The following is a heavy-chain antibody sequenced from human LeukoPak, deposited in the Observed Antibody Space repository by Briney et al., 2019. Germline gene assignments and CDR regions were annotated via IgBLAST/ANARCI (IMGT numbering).Heavy chain of an antibody. V-gene: IGHV3-48*04. CDR3: AKDLLTPDFDY. Sequence: GGSPRLSCAASGFTFSSYSMTWVRQAPGKGLEWLSYISSSSSLMFNADSVKGRFTISRDNAKNTLYLQMNSLRAEDTAVYYCAKDLLTPDFDYWGQGTLVTVSS. CDR1: GFTFSSYS. CDR2: ISSSSSLM. J-gene: IGHJ4*02. D-gene: IGHD3-9*01.